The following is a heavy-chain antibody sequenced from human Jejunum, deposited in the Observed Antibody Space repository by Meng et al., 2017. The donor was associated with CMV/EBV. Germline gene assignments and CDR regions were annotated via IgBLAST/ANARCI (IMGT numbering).Heavy chain of an antibody. CDR2: IYASGST. J-gene: IGHJ4*02. CDR3: ARGRLQSEYFDY. D-gene: IGHD5-24*01. CDR1: GGSMSSGDYF. Sequence: QVQLQESGPGLVTPSQTLSLTCTVSGGSMSSGDYFWTWIRQPAGKGLEWIGRIYASGSTSYHPSLESRLTISVDTSKNQFSLKMSSVTAADTAVYYCARGRLQSEYFDYWGQGTLVTVSS. V-gene: IGHV4-61*02.